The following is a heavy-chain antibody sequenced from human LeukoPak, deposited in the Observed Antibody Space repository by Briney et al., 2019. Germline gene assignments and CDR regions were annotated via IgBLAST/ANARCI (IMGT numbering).Heavy chain of an antibody. CDR2: INPNSGGT. V-gene: IGHV1-2*02. D-gene: IGHD6-6*01. CDR1: GYTFTGYY. J-gene: IGHJ4*02. CDR3: ARGGKYSSSSGFDY. Sequence: ASVKVSCKASGYTFTGYYVHWVRQSPGQGLEWMGWINPNSGGTNYAQKFQGRVTMTRDTSISTAYMELSRLRSDDTAVYYCARGGKYSSSSGFDYWGQGTLVTVSS.